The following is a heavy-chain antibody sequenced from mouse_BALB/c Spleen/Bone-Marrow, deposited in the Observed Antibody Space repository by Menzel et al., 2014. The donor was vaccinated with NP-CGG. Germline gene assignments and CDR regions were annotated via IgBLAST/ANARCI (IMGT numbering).Heavy chain of an antibody. CDR3: ARSYYGRGMDY. CDR1: GYTFTSYW. CDR2: IAPGCGST. D-gene: IGHD1-1*01. V-gene: IGHV1S41*01. Sequence: DLVKPGASVKLSCKASGYTFTSYWINWIKQRPGQGLEWIGRIAPGCGSTYYDEMFKDKAILTVVTFSRKASIQLSILSSEDSAVYVCARSYYGRGMDYWGQGTSVTVSS. J-gene: IGHJ4*01.